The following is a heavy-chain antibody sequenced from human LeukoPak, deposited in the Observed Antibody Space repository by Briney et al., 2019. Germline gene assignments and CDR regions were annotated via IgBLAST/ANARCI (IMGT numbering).Heavy chain of an antibody. CDR2: INPNSGGT. CDR3: ARMSVTMVRGVIQVEYFDL. Sequence: ASVNVSCKASGYTFTGYYMHWVRQAPGQGLEWMGWINPNSGGTNYAQKFQGRVTMTRDTSISTAYMELSRLRSDDTAIYYCARMSVTMVRGVIQVEYFDLWGRGTLVTVSS. CDR1: GYTFTGYY. J-gene: IGHJ2*01. D-gene: IGHD3-10*01. V-gene: IGHV1-2*02.